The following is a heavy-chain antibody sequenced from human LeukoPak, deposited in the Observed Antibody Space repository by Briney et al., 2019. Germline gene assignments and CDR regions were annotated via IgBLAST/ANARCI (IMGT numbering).Heavy chain of an antibody. Sequence: ASVKVSCKASGYTFTSYDINWVRQATGQGLEWMGWMNPNSSNTGYAQKFQGRVTMTRNTSISTAYMELGSLRSEDTAVYYCARPMTRRNNWFDPWGQGTLVTVSS. J-gene: IGHJ5*02. CDR2: MNPNSSNT. CDR3: ARPMTRRNNWFDP. D-gene: IGHD3-22*01. V-gene: IGHV1-8*01. CDR1: GYTFTSYD.